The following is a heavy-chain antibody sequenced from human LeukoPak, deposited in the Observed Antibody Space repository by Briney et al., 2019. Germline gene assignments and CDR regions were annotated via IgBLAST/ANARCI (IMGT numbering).Heavy chain of an antibody. V-gene: IGHV5-51*01. CDR1: GYSFTSYW. CDR2: IYPGDSDT. Sequence: GESLKISCKGSGYSFTSYWVGWVRQMPGKGLEWMGIIYPGDSDTRYSPSFQGQVTISADRSISTAYLHWSSLKASDSAMYYCATSLVGSGYWEYWGRGTLVTVSS. CDR3: ATSLVGSGYWEY. J-gene: IGHJ4*02. D-gene: IGHD3-22*01.